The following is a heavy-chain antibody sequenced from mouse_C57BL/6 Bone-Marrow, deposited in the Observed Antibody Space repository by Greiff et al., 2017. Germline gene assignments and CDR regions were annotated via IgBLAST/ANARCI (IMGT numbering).Heavy chain of an antibody. Sequence: VQLQQSGAELVRPGTSVKMSCKASGYTFTNYWIGWAKQRPGNGLEWIGDIYPGGGYTNYNEKFKGKATLTADKSSSTAYMQFSSLTSEDSAIYYCARHSNYGYAMDYWGQGTSVTVSS. D-gene: IGHD2-5*01. CDR3: ARHSNYGYAMDY. CDR2: IYPGGGYT. CDR1: GYTFTNYW. J-gene: IGHJ4*01. V-gene: IGHV1-63*01.